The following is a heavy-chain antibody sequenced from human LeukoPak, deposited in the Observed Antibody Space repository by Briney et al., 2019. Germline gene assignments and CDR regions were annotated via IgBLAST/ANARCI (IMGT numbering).Heavy chain of an antibody. CDR2: IYHSGST. J-gene: IGHJ5*02. CDR1: GGSISSGDYY. D-gene: IGHD6-13*01. CDR3: ASSGYSSSWYWFDP. Sequence: SETLSLTCTVSGGSISSGDYYWSWIRQPPGKGLEWIGYIYHSGSTYYNPSLKSRVTISVDRSKNQFSLKLSSVTAADTAVYYCASSGYSSSWYWFDPWGQGTLVTVSS. V-gene: IGHV4-30-4*08.